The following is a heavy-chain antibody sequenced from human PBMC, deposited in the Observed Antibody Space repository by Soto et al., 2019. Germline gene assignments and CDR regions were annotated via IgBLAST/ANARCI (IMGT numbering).Heavy chain of an antibody. CDR3: ARGADSGSYYWYFDL. V-gene: IGHV1-69*13. J-gene: IGHJ2*01. CDR2: IIPIFGTA. CDR1: GGTFSSYA. D-gene: IGHD1-26*01. Sequence: ASVKVSCKASGGTFSSYAISWVRQAPGQGLEWMGGIIPIFGTANYAQKFQGRVTITADESTSTAYMELSSLRSEDTAVYYCARGADSGSYYWYFDLWGRGTLVTVSS.